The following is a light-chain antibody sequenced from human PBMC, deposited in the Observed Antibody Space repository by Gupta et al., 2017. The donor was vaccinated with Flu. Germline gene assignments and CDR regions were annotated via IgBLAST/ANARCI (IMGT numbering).Light chain of an antibody. J-gene: IGKJ5*01. Sequence: DVQLTQPPSFLSASVGDRVTITCRASQVISSYLAWYQQKPGKAPKLLIYAVSTLQSGVPSRFSGSGSGTECTLIIRSLQPEYFATYFWQQINRHPQITFGQGTRLEIK. CDR1: QVISSY. V-gene: IGKV1-9*01. CDR3: QQINRHPQIT. CDR2: AVS.